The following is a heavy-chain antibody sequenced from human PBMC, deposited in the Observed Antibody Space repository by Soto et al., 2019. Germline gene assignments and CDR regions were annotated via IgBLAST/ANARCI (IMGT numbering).Heavy chain of an antibody. J-gene: IGHJ4*02. D-gene: IGHD6-6*01. V-gene: IGHV4-59*01. CDR1: GGSISSYY. CDR3: ARGGASIAARGPFDY. Sequence: PSETLSLTCTVSGGSISSYYWSWIRQPPGKGLEWIGYIYYSGSTNYNPSLKSRVTISVDTSKNQFSLRLSSVTAADTAVYYCARGGASIAARGPFDYWGQGTLVTVSS. CDR2: IYYSGST.